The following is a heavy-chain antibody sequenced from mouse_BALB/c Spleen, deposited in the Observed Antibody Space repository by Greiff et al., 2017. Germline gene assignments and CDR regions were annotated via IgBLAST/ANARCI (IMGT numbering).Heavy chain of an antibody. CDR1: GFTFSSFG. CDR3: ARGELSYFDY. V-gene: IGHV5-17*02. CDR2: ISSGSSTI. Sequence: EVQLVESGGGLVQPGGSRKLSCAASGFTFSSFGMHWVRQAPEKGLEWVAYISSGSSTIYYADTVKGRFTISRDNPKNTLFLQMTSLRSEDTAMYYCARGELSYFDYWGQGTTLTVSS. J-gene: IGHJ2*01.